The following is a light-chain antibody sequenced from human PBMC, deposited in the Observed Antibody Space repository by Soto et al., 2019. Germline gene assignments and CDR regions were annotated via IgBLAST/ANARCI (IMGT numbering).Light chain of an antibody. CDR2: AAS. CDR3: HQYDNAPQT. J-gene: IGKJ2*01. CDR1: QSMTRTY. Sequence: EIVLTQSPGTLSLSPGERATLPCRASQSMTRTYIAWYQKKPGQAPRLLIYAASIRAPGIPDKFSGTGSGTDYSLTIDRLEPEDSAVYYCHQYDNAPQTFGQGTKVDIK. V-gene: IGKV3-20*01.